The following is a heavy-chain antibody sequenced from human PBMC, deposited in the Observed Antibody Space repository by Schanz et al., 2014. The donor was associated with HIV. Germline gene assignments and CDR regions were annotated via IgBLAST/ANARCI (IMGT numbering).Heavy chain of an antibody. Sequence: EVQLLDSGGGVVQPGRSLKLSCVASGFPFNSYGMHWVRQAPGKGLEWVANIKQDESEKYYADSVKGRFTISRDNAKNSLYLQMNSLRAEDTAVYYCARGGRRSLNYYFDYWGQGTLVTVSS. V-gene: IGHV3-7*01. CDR3: ARGGRRSLNYYFDY. D-gene: IGHD1-7*01. J-gene: IGHJ4*02. CDR1: GFPFNSYG. CDR2: IKQDESEK.